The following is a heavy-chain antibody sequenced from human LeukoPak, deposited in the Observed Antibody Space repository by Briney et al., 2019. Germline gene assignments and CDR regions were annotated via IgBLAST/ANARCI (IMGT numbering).Heavy chain of an antibody. D-gene: IGHD1-1*01. CDR1: GFTFDTYR. J-gene: IGHJ4*02. V-gene: IGHV3-21*01. CDR2: ISASGSYI. Sequence: GGSLRLSCAASGFTFDTYRMNWVRQAPGKGLEWVSSISASGSYIYYADSLKGRFTISRDNTKNSLFLQMNSLRAEDTAVYYCARDSPGTTASDYWGQGTLVTVSS. CDR3: ARDSPGTTASDY.